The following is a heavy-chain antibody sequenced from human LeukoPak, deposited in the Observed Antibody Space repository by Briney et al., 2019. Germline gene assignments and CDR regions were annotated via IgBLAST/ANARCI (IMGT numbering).Heavy chain of an antibody. Sequence: ASVKVSCKASGYNFTDYFIHWLRQAPGQGLEWMGWINPNSGGTNYAQKFQGRVTMTRDTSISTAYMELSRLRSDDTAVYYCARESIAAAPDYWGQGTLVTVSS. CDR1: GYNFTDYF. D-gene: IGHD6-13*01. V-gene: IGHV1-2*02. CDR3: ARESIAAAPDY. J-gene: IGHJ4*02. CDR2: INPNSGGT.